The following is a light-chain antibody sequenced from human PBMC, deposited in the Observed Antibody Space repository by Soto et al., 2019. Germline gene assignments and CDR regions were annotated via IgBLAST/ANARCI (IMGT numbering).Light chain of an antibody. V-gene: IGLV2-14*03. J-gene: IGLJ1*01. CDR1: SSDVGGYNF. Sequence: QSALTQPASVSGSPGQSITISCTGTSSDVGGYNFVSWYQHHPVKAPKLMIYDVTNRPSGVSNRFSGSKSGNTDSLTISGLQAEDEADYSCSSYTSGNTLVFGTGTKVTVL. CDR3: SSYTSGNTLV. CDR2: DVT.